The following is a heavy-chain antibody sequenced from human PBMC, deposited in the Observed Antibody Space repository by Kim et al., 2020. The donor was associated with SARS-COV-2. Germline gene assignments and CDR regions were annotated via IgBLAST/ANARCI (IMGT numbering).Heavy chain of an antibody. CDR1: GYTFTGYY. Sequence: ASVKVSCKASGYTFTGYYMHWVRQAPGQGLEWMGRINPNSGGTNYAQKFQGRVTMTRDTSISTAYMELSRLRSDDTAVYYCARGRSVRDWFDPWGQGTLVTVSS. J-gene: IGHJ5*02. CDR3: ARGRSVRDWFDP. D-gene: IGHD3-10*01. CDR2: INPNSGGT. V-gene: IGHV1-2*06.